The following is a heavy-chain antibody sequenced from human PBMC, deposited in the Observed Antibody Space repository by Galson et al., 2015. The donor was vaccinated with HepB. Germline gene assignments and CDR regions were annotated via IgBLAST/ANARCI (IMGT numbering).Heavy chain of an antibody. D-gene: IGHD6-13*01. CDR2: LRSNANNYAT. CDR1: GFTFSGSA. CDR3: ARLGDFSGYSSR. J-gene: IGHJ4*01. V-gene: IGHV3-73*01. Sequence: LRLSCAASGFTFSGSAIHWARQASGKGPGWVGRLRSNANNYATSYVPSLEGRFTISRDDSKNMAYLHMRSLKSEDTAVYYCARLGDFSGYSSRWGQGTLVTVSS.